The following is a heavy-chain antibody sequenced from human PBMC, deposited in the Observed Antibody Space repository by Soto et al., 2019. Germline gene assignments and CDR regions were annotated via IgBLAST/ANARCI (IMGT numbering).Heavy chain of an antibody. CDR3: ARTNVVSGNWFDP. J-gene: IGHJ5*02. Sequence: PSETLSLTCTVSGGSISSYYWSWIRQPPGKGLEWIGYIYYSGSTNYNPSLKSRVTISVDTSKNQFSLKLSSVTAADTAVYYCARTNVVSGNWFDPWGQGTLVTVSS. CDR1: GGSISSYY. CDR2: IYYSGST. D-gene: IGHD2-15*01. V-gene: IGHV4-59*01.